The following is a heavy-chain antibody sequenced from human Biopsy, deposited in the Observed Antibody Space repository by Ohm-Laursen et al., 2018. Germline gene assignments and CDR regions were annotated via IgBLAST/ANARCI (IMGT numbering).Heavy chain of an antibody. Sequence: SDTLSLTCTVSGGFISSSSYYWGWIRQPPGKGLEWIGSISYTGSTHDNPSLTSRVTISVDTSMNHLSLRLTSVTAADTAVYYCVREPKTGTAEAWYFDLWGRGSPVTVPS. CDR2: ISYTGST. D-gene: IGHD3-9*01. CDR3: VREPKTGTAEAWYFDL. CDR1: GGFISSSSYY. V-gene: IGHV4-39*07. J-gene: IGHJ2*01.